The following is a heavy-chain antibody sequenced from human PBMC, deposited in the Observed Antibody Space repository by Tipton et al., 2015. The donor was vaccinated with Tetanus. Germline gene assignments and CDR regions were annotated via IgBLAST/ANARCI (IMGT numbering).Heavy chain of an antibody. CDR1: GGSISSGGYY. D-gene: IGHD1-26*01. CDR3: ARDQARGARGWNYFDF. CDR2: IYSSGST. V-gene: IGHV4-31*03. J-gene: IGHJ4*02. Sequence: LRLSCTVSGGSISSGGYYWSWIRQHPGKGLEWIGDIYSSGSTYYNPSLKSRVTISVDTSKNQFSLRLNSVTAADTAVYYCARDQARGARGWNYFDFWGLGTLVTVSS.